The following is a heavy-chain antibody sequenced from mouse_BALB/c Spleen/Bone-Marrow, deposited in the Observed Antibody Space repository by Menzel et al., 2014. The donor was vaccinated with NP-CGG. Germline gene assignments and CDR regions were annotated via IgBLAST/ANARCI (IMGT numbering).Heavy chain of an antibody. CDR3: ARRGGNYVWYAMDY. Sequence: EVKLVESGGGLVQPGGSLKVSCAASGFDFSGYWMSWVRQAPGKGLEWIGEINPDSSTINYTPSLKDKFTISRDNAKNTLYLQMSKVRSEDTALYYCARRGGNYVWYAMDYWGQGTSVTVSS. D-gene: IGHD2-1*01. J-gene: IGHJ4*01. V-gene: IGHV4-1*02. CDR2: INPDSSTI. CDR1: GFDFSGYW.